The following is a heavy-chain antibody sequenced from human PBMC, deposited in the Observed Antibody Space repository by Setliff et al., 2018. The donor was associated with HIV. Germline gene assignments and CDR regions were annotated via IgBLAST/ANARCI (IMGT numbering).Heavy chain of an antibody. CDR3: ARDGAFVWGTYRYQGFDH. Sequence: ASVKVSCKASGYIFSNFAMHWVRQVSGPRLEWMGWINAGDGNTKYSQNIQGRVSITRDTSATTVYMELSRLRSEDTAVYYCARDGAFVWGTYRYQGFDHWGQGTLVTVSS. V-gene: IGHV1-3*01. CDR1: GYIFSNFA. D-gene: IGHD3-16*02. CDR2: INAGDGNT. J-gene: IGHJ4*02.